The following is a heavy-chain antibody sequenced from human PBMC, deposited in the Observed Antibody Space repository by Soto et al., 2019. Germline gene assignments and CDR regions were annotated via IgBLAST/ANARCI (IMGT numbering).Heavy chain of an antibody. CDR2: ITFRGDNT. V-gene: IGHV3-23*01. J-gene: IGHJ4*02. D-gene: IGHD1-26*01. Sequence: GGSLRLSCAASGFTFSSYAMIWVRQAPGKGLEWLAGITFRGDNTYYADSVKGRFTLSRDNSRNRLDLQMNSLKVEDTALYYCAKLGTMGVFDNWGQGTLVTVSS. CDR3: AKLGTMGVFDN. CDR1: GFTFSSYA.